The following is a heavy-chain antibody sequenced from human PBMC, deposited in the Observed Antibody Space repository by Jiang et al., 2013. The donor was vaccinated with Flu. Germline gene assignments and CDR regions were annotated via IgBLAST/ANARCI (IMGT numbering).Heavy chain of an antibody. Sequence: VQLLESGGGVVQPGRSLRLSCAASGFTFSSYAMHWVRQAPGKGLEWVAVISYDGSNKYYADSVKGRFTISRDNSKNTLYLQMNSLRAEDTAVYYCARDKNGAVTTWPYWYFDL. CDR1: GFTFSSYA. V-gene: IGHV3-30*04. CDR3: ARDKNGAVTTWPYWYFDL. D-gene: IGHD4-17*01. J-gene: IGHJ2*01. CDR2: ISYDGSNK.